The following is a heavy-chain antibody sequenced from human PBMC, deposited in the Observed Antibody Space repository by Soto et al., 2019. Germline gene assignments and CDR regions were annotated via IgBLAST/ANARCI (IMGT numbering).Heavy chain of an antibody. J-gene: IGHJ4*02. D-gene: IGHD4-17*01. V-gene: IGHV3-15*01. CDR2: IKSKTDGGKT. CDR3: TTDPVYTTVGNY. Sequence: PGGSLRLSCAASGFTFSNAWMSWVRQAPGKGLEWVGRIKSKTDGGKTDYAAPVKGRFTISRDDSKNTLYLQMNSLKTEDTAVYYCTTDPVYTTVGNYWGQGTLVTVSS. CDR1: GFTFSNAW.